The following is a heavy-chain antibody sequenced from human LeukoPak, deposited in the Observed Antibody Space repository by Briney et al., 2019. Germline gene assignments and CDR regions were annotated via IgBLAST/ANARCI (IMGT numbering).Heavy chain of an antibody. Sequence: ASVKVSCKASGYTFTGYYMHWVRQAPGQGLEWMGRINPNSGGTNYAQKFQGRVTMTRDTSISTAYMELSRLRSDDTAVYYCARDLLFCSGGSCYGYYYGMDVWGQGTTVTVSS. D-gene: IGHD2-15*01. V-gene: IGHV1-2*02. CDR2: INPNSGGT. J-gene: IGHJ6*02. CDR1: GYTFTGYY. CDR3: ARDLLFCSGGSCYGYYYGMDV.